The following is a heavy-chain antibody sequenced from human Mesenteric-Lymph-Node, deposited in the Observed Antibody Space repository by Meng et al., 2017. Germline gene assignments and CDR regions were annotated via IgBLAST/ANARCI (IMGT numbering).Heavy chain of an antibody. CDR1: GFTFSSYA. CDR2: ISASGGST. CDR3: AKDLGKLHLHPYYFDY. V-gene: IGHV3-23*01. D-gene: IGHD2-21*01. J-gene: IGHJ4*02. Sequence: GESLKISCAASGFTFSSYAMSWVRQAPGKGLEWVSAISASGGSTHNADSVKGRFTISRDNSKSTLFLQMNSLRAEDTAIYYCAKDLGKLHLHPYYFDYSGQGTRVTVSS.